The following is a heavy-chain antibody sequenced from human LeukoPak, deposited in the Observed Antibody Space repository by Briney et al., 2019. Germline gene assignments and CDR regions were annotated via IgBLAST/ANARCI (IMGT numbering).Heavy chain of an antibody. CDR3: ARGGFSIAVAAPDH. CDR1: GFPFSTYG. J-gene: IGHJ4*02. D-gene: IGHD6-19*01. Sequence: PGGSLRLSCAAYGFPFSTYGMHWVRQAAGKGLEWVAVIWYDGSNTYYADSMKVRFTISRDNSKSTLHLQVDSLRAEDTAIYFCARGGFSIAVAAPDHWGQGTLVTVSS. CDR2: IWYDGSNT. V-gene: IGHV3-33*01.